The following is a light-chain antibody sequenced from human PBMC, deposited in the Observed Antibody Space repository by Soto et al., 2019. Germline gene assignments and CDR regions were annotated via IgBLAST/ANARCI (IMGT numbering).Light chain of an antibody. CDR1: QRVGIN. J-gene: IGKJ1*01. CDR2: SAS. CDR3: QQYDGWPRT. Sequence: EIVMTQSPATLSVPPGETATLSCRASQRVGINLAWYQQKPGQAPRLLIYSASTRASGIPDRFSGSGSGTEFTLTISSLQSDDFAFFYCQQYDGWPRTFGQGTKVDIK. V-gene: IGKV3-15*01.